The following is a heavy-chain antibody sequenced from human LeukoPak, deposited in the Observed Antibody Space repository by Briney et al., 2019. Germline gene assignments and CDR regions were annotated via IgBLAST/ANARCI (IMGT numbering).Heavy chain of an antibody. CDR1: GFTFSSYS. Sequence: GGSLRLSCAASGFTFSSYSMNWVHQAPGKGLEWVSSISSSSSYIYYADSVKGRFTISRDNAKNSLYLQMNSLRAEDTAVYYCAKLPDKDIVVVVAATDYYYYMDVWGKGTTVTVSS. D-gene: IGHD2-15*01. CDR3: AKLPDKDIVVVVAATDYYYYMDV. V-gene: IGHV3-21*01. CDR2: ISSSSSYI. J-gene: IGHJ6*03.